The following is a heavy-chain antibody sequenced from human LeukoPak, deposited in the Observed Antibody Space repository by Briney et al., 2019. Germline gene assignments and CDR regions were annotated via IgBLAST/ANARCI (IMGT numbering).Heavy chain of an antibody. CDR3: ASRGFFGVVYPQGPFDI. J-gene: IGHJ3*02. CDR1: GYTFTSYG. V-gene: IGHV1-18*01. CDR2: ISAYNGNT. Sequence: ASVKVSCKASGYTFTSYGISWVRQAPGQGLEWMGWISAYNGNTNYAQKLQGRVTMTTDTSTSTAYMELRSLRSDDTALYYCASRGFFGVVYPQGPFDIWGQGTMVTVSS. D-gene: IGHD3-3*01.